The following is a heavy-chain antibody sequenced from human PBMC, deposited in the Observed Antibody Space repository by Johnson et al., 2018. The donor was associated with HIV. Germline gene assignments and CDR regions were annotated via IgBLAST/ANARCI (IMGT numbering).Heavy chain of an antibody. D-gene: IGHD3-10*01. J-gene: IGHJ3*02. CDR1: GFNFSTHA. CDR2: INWNGGST. CDR3: TTTRILGFGELSNAFDI. Sequence: VQLVESGGGLVQPGGSLRLSCAASGFNFSTHAMSWVRQAPGKGLEWVSGINWNGGSTGYADSVKGRFTISRDNAKNSLYLQMNRLKTEDTAVSHCTTTRILGFGELSNAFDIWGQGTMVTASS. V-gene: IGHV3-20*01.